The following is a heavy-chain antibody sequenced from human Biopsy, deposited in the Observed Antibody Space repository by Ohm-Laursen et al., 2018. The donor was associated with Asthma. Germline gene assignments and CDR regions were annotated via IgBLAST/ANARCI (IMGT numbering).Heavy chain of an antibody. Sequence: PGTLSLTWAVSADSISSNNFYWGWIRQPPGKGLEWIATISYTGSTYYNPSLKSRVTISVDTSKNQFSLKLSSVTAADTAVYYCARHSGNYYAQLNYWSQGTLVTVSS. V-gene: IGHV4-39*01. D-gene: IGHD1-26*01. CDR2: ISYTGST. CDR3: ARHSGNYYAQLNY. CDR1: ADSISSNNFY. J-gene: IGHJ4*02.